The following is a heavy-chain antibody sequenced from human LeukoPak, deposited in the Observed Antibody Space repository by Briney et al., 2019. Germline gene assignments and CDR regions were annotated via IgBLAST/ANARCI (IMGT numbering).Heavy chain of an antibody. D-gene: IGHD3-22*01. Sequence: GGSLRLSCAASGFTFSSYSMNWVRQAPGKGLEWVSYISSSSSTIYYADSVKGRFTISRDNAKNSLYLQMNSLRAEDTAVYYCARSYYYDSSGYLNFDYWGQGTLVTVSS. CDR1: GFTFSSYS. J-gene: IGHJ4*02. V-gene: IGHV3-48*04. CDR2: ISSSSSTI. CDR3: ARSYYYDSSGYLNFDY.